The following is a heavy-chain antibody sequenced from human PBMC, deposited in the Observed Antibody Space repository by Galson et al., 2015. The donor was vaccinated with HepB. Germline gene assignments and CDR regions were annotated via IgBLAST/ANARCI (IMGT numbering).Heavy chain of an antibody. CDR3: ARRFWSGYHHSLYYFDY. CDR2: MNPNSGNT. D-gene: IGHD3-3*01. Sequence: SVKVSCKASGYTFTSYDINWVRQATGQGLEWMGWMNPNSGNTGYAQKFQGRVTMTRNTSISTAYMELSSLRSEDTAVYYCARRFWSGYHHSLYYFDYWGQGTLVTVSS. V-gene: IGHV1-8*01. CDR1: GYTFTSYD. J-gene: IGHJ4*02.